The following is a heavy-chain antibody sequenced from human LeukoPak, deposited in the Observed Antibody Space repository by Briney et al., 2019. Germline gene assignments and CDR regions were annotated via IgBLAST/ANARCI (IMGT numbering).Heavy chain of an antibody. CDR1: GGSISSYH. Sequence: SETLSLTCTVAGGSISSYHWSWIRQPPGKGLEWIGYISYSGSTNYDPSLKSRVTISVDTSKNQFSLKLSSVTAADTAVYYCARERTSGYSYYFDYWGQGTLVTVSS. J-gene: IGHJ4*02. CDR3: ARERTSGYSYYFDY. CDR2: ISYSGST. V-gene: IGHV4-59*01. D-gene: IGHD3-22*01.